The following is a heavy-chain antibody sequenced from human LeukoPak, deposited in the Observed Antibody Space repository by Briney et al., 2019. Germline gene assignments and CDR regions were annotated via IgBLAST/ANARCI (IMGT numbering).Heavy chain of an antibody. CDR3: ARVKDQLLYSGFDY. D-gene: IGHD3-10*02. CDR2: ISYDGSNK. CDR1: GFTFSSYA. V-gene: IGHV3-30-3*01. Sequence: GGSLRLSCAASGFTFSSYAMHWVRQAPGKGLEWVAVISYDGSNKYYADSVKGRFTISRDNSKNALYLQMNSLRAEDTAVYYCARVKDQLLYSGFDYWGPGTLVTVSS. J-gene: IGHJ4*02.